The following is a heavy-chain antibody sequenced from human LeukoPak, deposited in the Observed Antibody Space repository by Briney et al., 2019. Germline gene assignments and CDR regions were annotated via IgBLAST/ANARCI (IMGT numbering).Heavy chain of an antibody. V-gene: IGHV4-4*07. CDR2: IYTSGST. CDR1: GDSISNYY. J-gene: IGHJ4*02. D-gene: IGHD2-2*01. Sequence: SETLSLTCTVSGDSISNYYRSWIRQPAGKGLEWIGRIYTSGSTNYNPSLKSRVTMSVDTSKNQFSLKLSSVTAADTAVYYCAREREYCSGANCYGADSWGQGTLVTVSS. CDR3: AREREYCSGANCYGADS.